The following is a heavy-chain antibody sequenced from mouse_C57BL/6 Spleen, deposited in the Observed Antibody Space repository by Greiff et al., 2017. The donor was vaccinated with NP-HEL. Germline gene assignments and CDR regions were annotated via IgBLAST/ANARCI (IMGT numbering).Heavy chain of an antibody. D-gene: IGHD1-1*01. Sequence: QVQLQQPGAELVMPGASVKLSCKASGYTFTSYWMHWVKQRPGQGLEWIGEIDPSDSYTNYNQKFKGKSTLTVDKSSSTAYMQLSSLTSEDSAVYYCARFTTVVARCDYWGQGTTLTVSS. V-gene: IGHV1-69*01. J-gene: IGHJ2*01. CDR1: GYTFTSYW. CDR2: IDPSDSYT. CDR3: ARFTTVVARCDY.